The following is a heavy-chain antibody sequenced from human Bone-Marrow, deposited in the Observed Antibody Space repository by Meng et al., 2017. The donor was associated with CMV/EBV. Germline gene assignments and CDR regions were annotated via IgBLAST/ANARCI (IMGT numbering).Heavy chain of an antibody. CDR3: ARSSGWSRFDY. D-gene: IGHD6-19*01. CDR1: GYTVTDYY. J-gene: IGHJ4*02. V-gene: IGHV1-2*02. CDR2: INPNDDT. Sequence: QVRVGQYSDGVKKPAASVKVACEASGYTVTDYYRHWVLQAPGQWLEWMGWINPNDDTNYAKNFQGRVTMNRDMSINTVYMELSRLTSDDTAVYYCARSSGWSRFDYWGLGTLVTVSS.